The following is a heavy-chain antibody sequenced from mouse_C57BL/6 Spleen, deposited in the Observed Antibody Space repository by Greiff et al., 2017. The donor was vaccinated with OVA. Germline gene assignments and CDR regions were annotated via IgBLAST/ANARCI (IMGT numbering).Heavy chain of an antibody. CDR2: IDPSDSET. CDR3: ARYSNYPYYFDD. CDR1: GYTFTSYW. D-gene: IGHD2-5*01. V-gene: IGHV1-52*01. J-gene: IGHJ2*01. Sequence: QVQLQQPGAELVRPGSSVKLSCKASGYTFTSYWMHWVKQRPIQGLEWIGNIDPSDSETHYNQKFKDKATLTVDKSSSTAYMQLSSLTSEDSAVYYCARYSNYPYYFDDWGQGTTLTVSS.